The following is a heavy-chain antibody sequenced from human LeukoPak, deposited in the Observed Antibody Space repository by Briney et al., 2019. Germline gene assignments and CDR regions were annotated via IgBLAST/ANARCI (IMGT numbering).Heavy chain of an antibody. D-gene: IGHD5-18*01. CDR2: IIPIFGTA. CDR1: GGTFSSYA. J-gene: IGHJ4*02. Sequence: ASVTVSCKASGGTFSSYAISWVRQAPGQGLEWMGGIIPIFGTANYAQKFQGRVTITADESTSTAYMELSSLRSEDTAVYYCARESGYSLGGFFDYWGQGTLVTVSS. CDR3: ARESGYSLGGFFDY. V-gene: IGHV1-69*13.